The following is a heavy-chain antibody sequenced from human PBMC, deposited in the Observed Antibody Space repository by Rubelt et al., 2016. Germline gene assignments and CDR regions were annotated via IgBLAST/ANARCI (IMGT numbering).Heavy chain of an antibody. CDR2: IGPGGDIT. J-gene: IGHJ3*02. CDR3: AKYREVTRSAFDT. CDR1: GFTFSSYT. D-gene: IGHD2-21*02. Sequence: EVQLVESGGGLVKPGGSLRLSCAASGFTFSSYTMNWVRQAPGKGLEWVSVIGPGGDITYYADSVKGRFTISRDNSRNTVYLQMNSLRAEDTAVYFCAKYREVTRSAFDTWGQGTMVAVSS. V-gene: IGHV3-23*04.